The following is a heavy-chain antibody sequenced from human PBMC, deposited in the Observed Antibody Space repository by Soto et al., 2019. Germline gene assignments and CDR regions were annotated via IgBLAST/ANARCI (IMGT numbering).Heavy chain of an antibody. CDR2: ISAYNGNT. CDR1: GYTFTSYG. J-gene: IGHJ4*02. CDR3: ARDVNYYGSGSQYYFDY. Sequence: QVQLVQSGAEVKKPGASVKVSCKASGYTFTSYGISWVRQAPGQGLEWMGWISAYNGNTNYAQKLQGRVTMTTDTATSTAYMELRSLRSDDTAVYYCARDVNYYGSGSQYYFDYWGQGTLVTVSS. V-gene: IGHV1-18*01. D-gene: IGHD3-10*01.